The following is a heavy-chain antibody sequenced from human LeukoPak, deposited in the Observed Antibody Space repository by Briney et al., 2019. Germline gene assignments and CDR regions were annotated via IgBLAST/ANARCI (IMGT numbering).Heavy chain of an antibody. J-gene: IGHJ5*02. CDR1: GGSISSGGYS. D-gene: IGHD2-2*02. Sequence: SETLSLTCAVSGGSISSGGYSWSWIRQPPGKGLEWIGYIYHSGSTYYNPSLKSRVTISVDRSKNQFSLKLSSVTAADTAVYYCARTDAYCSSTSCYMGWFDPWGQGTLVTVSS. CDR2: IYHSGST. CDR3: ARTDAYCSSTSCYMGWFDP. V-gene: IGHV4-30-2*01.